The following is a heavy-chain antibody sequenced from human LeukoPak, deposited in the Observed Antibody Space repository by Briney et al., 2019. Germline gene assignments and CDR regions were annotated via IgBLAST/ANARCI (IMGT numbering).Heavy chain of an antibody. D-gene: IGHD6-6*01. J-gene: IGHJ4*02. CDR1: GFTFSSYA. V-gene: IGHV3-21*01. CDR3: ARDVSIAALDY. Sequence: GGSLRLSCAASGFTFSSYAMNWVRQAPGKELEWVSSISSSSSYIYYADSVKGRFTISRDNAKNSLYLQMNGLRAEDTAVYYCARDVSIAALDYWGQGTLVTVSS. CDR2: ISSSSSYI.